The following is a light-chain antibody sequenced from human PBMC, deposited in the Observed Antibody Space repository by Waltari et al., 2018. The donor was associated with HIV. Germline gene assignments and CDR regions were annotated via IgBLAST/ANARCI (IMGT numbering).Light chain of an antibody. J-gene: IGLJ1*01. CDR2: STK. Sequence: QSVLTQSPSVSGTPGQRVIIFCSGSTSNIGDNSVNWYQQLPGTAPKLLIHSTKQRPSGVPDRFSGSKSGTSASLAINGLQSEDEAVYFCASWDDSRTGLYVFGTGTKVTVL. CDR3: ASWDDSRTGLYV. V-gene: IGLV1-44*01. CDR1: TSNIGDNS.